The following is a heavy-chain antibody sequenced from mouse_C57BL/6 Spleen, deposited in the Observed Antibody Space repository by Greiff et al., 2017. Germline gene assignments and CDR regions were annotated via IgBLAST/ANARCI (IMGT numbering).Heavy chain of an antibody. CDR1: GYTFTSYW. J-gene: IGHJ4*01. CDR2: IDPSDSYT. Sequence: QVQLQQPGAELVRPGTSVKLSCKASGYTFTSYWMHWVKQSPGQGLEWIGVIDPSDSYTNYTHKFKGQAPLTVDTSSSTAYMQLSSLRSEESAVYYSARSPYGSSPYAMDYWGQGTSVTVSA. CDR3: ARSPYGSSPYAMDY. V-gene: IGHV1-59*01. D-gene: IGHD1-1*01.